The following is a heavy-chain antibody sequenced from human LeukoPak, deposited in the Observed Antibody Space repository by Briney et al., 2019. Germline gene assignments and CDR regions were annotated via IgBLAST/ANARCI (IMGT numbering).Heavy chain of an antibody. J-gene: IGHJ4*02. CDR3: ARGVKWEQFDY. CDR2: IIPIFGTA. Sequence: SVTVSCKASGGTFSSYAISWVRQAPGQGREWMGGIIPIFGTANYAQKFQGRVTITTDESTSTAYMELSSLRSEDTAVYYCARGVKWEQFDYWGQGTLVTVSS. D-gene: IGHD1-26*01. CDR1: GGTFSSYA. V-gene: IGHV1-69*05.